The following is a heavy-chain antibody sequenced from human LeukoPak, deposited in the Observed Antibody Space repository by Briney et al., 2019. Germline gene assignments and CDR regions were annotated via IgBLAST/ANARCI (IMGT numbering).Heavy chain of an antibody. CDR2: ISSDEDNE. J-gene: IGHJ4*02. D-gene: IGHD3-22*01. Sequence: GRSLRLSCEASEFIFSRYAMHWVRQAPGKGLEWVAVISSDEDNEYYADAVKGRFTISRDNSQNMLYLHMNSLRVEDTAIYYCAKDPFYYYDSRGYHFDHWGQGTLVTVSS. V-gene: IGHV3-30*04. CDR3: AKDPFYYYDSRGYHFDH. CDR1: EFIFSRYA.